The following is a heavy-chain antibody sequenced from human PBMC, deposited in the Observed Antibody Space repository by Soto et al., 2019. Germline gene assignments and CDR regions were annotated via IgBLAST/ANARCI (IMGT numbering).Heavy chain of an antibody. CDR1: GFTFSRYA. D-gene: IGHD2-2*01. Sequence: GGSLRLSCAASGFTFSRYAMSWVRQAPGKGLEWVSAISGSGGSTYYADSVKGRFTISRDNSKNTLYLQMNSLRAEDTAVYYCAKWDIVVVHAAYFAYPGQGTFVTVSS. CDR3: AKWDIVVVHAAYFAY. CDR2: ISGSGGST. V-gene: IGHV3-23*01. J-gene: IGHJ4*02.